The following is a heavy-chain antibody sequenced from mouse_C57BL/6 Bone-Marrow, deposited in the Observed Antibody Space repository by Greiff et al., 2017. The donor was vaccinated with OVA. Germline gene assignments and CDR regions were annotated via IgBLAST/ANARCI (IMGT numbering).Heavy chain of an antibody. CDR1: GYTFTSYW. CDR3: AKYTTVVDPLDY. CDR2: IYPGSGST. D-gene: IGHD1-1*01. Sequence: QVQLQQPGAELVKPGASVKMSCKASGYTFTSYWITWVKQRPGQGLEWIGDIYPGSGSTNYNEKFKSKATLTVDTSSSTAYMQLSSLTSEDAAVYYCAKYTTVVDPLDYWGQGTTLTVSS. J-gene: IGHJ2*01. V-gene: IGHV1-55*01.